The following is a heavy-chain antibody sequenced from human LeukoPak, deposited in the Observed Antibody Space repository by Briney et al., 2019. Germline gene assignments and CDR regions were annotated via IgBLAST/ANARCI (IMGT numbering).Heavy chain of an antibody. CDR2: IYYSGST. D-gene: IGHD3-9*01. Sequence: PSETLSLTCTVSGGSLNTYYWSWIRQPPGKGLEWIGYIYYSGSTDYNPSLKSRVTISVDTSKNQFSLKLSSVTAADTAVYYCARGGDILTGYYRFDYWGQGTLVTVSS. V-gene: IGHV4-59*08. CDR3: ARGGDILTGYYRFDY. J-gene: IGHJ4*02. CDR1: GGSLNTYY.